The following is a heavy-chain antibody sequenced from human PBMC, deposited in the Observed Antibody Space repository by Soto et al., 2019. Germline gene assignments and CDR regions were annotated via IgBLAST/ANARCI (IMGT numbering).Heavy chain of an antibody. V-gene: IGHV3-23*01. D-gene: IGHD1-20*01. CDR1: GFTFSSYA. Sequence: EVQLLESGGGLVQPGGSLRLSCAASGFTFSSYAMSWVRQAPGKGLEWISAVRGSGGSTYYADSVKGRFTISRDNSKDTLYLQMNNLRAEDTAVYYSAKPPDYNWNDYWGQATLVTVSS. CDR3: AKPPDYNWNDY. J-gene: IGHJ4*02. CDR2: VRGSGGST.